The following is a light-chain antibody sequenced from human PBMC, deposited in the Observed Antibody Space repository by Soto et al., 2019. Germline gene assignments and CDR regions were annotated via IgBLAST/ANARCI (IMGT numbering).Light chain of an antibody. Sequence: EILLTQSPGTLSLSPGERATLSCRASQSVRNSYLAWYQQKPGQAPRLLIYGASGRATGIPDRFSSSGSGTDFTLTISRLEPEDFAVYYCQQYGSSPYTFGQGTKLEIK. CDR2: GAS. J-gene: IGKJ2*01. CDR1: QSVRNSY. V-gene: IGKV3-20*01. CDR3: QQYGSSPYT.